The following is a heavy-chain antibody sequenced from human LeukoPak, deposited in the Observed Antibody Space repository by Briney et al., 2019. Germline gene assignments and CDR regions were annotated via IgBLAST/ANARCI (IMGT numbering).Heavy chain of an antibody. CDR2: IYSGGST. D-gene: IGHD5-12*01. Sequence: PGGSLRLSCAASGFTVSSNYMSWVRQAPGKGLEWVSVIYSGGSTYCADSVKGRFTISRDNSKNTLYLQMNSLRAEDTAVYYCAREGWLPHYGMDVWGQGTTVTVSS. V-gene: IGHV3-53*01. J-gene: IGHJ6*02. CDR3: AREGWLPHYGMDV. CDR1: GFTVSSNY.